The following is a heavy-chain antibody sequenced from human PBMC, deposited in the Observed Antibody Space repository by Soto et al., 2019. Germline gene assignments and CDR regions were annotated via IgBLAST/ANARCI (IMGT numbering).Heavy chain of an antibody. CDR1: GFTFSTYW. CDR2: IKQDGSGN. CDR3: ASNGDYRFDY. Sequence: GSLRLSCAASGFTFSTYWMSWVRQAPGKGLEWVANIKQDGSGNHYLNSVKGRFTISRDNAKKSLYLQMNSLRAEDTAVYYCASNGDYRFDYWGQGTLVTVSS. D-gene: IGHD4-17*01. J-gene: IGHJ4*02. V-gene: IGHV3-7*03.